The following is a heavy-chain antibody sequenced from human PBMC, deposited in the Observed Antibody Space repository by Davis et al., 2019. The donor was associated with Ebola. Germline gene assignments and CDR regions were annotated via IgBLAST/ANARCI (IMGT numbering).Heavy chain of an antibody. Sequence: SETLSLTCAVYRGSFSAYYWSWIRQPPGKGLEWIGEINHSGSTNYNPSLKSRVTISVDTSKNQFSLKLSSVTAADTAVYYCARLGRYIAAAGTRGRPFWFDPWGQGTLVTVSS. D-gene: IGHD6-13*01. CDR1: RGSFSAYY. CDR2: INHSGST. V-gene: IGHV4-34*01. J-gene: IGHJ5*02. CDR3: ARLGRYIAAAGTRGRPFWFDP.